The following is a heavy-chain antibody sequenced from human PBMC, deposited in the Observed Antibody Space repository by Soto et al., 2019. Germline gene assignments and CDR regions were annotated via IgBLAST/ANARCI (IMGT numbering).Heavy chain of an antibody. CDR2: INPSCGRT. D-gene: IGHD1-26*01. J-gene: IGHJ6*02. V-gene: IGHV1-46*01. Sequence: ASVKVSCKSSGYTFINYYVHWVRQAPGQRLEWMGMINPSCGRTTYPQKFQGRVTMTSNTPTSTVYVELSSLTSDDTAVFYSAREKASRSLFYLYFLAMDVWGQGTTVTVS. CDR1: GYTFINYY. CDR3: AREKASRSLFYLYFLAMDV.